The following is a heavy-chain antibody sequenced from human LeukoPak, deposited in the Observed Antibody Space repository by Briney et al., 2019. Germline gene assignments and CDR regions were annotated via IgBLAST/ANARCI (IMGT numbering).Heavy chain of an antibody. Sequence: GGSLRLSCAASGFTFSSYALSWVRQAPGKGLEWVSAISGSGGSTYYADSVKGRYTISRDNSKHTLYLQMNSLRAEDTAVYYCAKDSLGYSGYGPISDGMDVWGQGTTVTVSS. V-gene: IGHV3-23*01. CDR1: GFTFSSYA. J-gene: IGHJ6*02. CDR2: ISGSGGST. D-gene: IGHD5-12*01. CDR3: AKDSLGYSGYGPISDGMDV.